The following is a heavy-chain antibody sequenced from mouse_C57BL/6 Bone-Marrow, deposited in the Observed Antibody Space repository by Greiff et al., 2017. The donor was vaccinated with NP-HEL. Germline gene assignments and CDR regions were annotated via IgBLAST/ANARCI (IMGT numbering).Heavy chain of an antibody. V-gene: IGHV7-3*01. J-gene: IGHJ3*01. CDR1: GFTFTDYY. CDR2: IRNKANGYTT. D-gene: IGHD4-1*01. Sequence: EVQLQESGGGLVQPGGSLSLSCAASGFTFTDYYMSWVRQTPGKALEWLGFIRNKANGYTTEYSASVKGQFTISRDNSQSILYLQMHALRAEDSATYYCARANWDGFAYWGEGTRVTVSA. CDR3: ARANWDGFAY.